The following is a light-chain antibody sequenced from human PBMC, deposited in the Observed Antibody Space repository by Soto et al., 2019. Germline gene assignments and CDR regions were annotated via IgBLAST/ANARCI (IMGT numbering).Light chain of an antibody. V-gene: IGKV3-20*01. CDR3: QQYGSSPGT. J-gene: IGKJ1*01. CDR2: GAS. CDR1: QSVSSSY. Sequence: EIVLTQSPGTLSLSPGERATLSCRASQSVSSSYLAWYQQKPGQAPRLLIYGASSRATGIPDRFSGSGSGTDFPLTISRLEPEDFAVYSCQQYGSSPGTFGQGTKVEIK.